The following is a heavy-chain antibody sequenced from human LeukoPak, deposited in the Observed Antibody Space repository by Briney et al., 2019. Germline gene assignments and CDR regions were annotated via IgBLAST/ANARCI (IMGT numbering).Heavy chain of an antibody. V-gene: IGHV3-21*01. J-gene: IGHJ4*02. D-gene: IGHD1-26*01. CDR1: GFTFSSYG. CDR2: ISSSGSYI. CDR3: ARCVVGATTGPYYFDY. Sequence: GGSLRLPCAASGFTFSSYGMHWVRQAPGKGLEWVSSISSSGSYIYYADSVKGRFTISRDNAKNSLYLQMNSLRAEDTAVYYCARCVVGATTGPYYFDYWGQGTLVTVSS.